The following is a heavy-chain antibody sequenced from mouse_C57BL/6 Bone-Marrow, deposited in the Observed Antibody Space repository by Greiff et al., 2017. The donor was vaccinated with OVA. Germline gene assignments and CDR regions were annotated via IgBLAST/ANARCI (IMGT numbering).Heavy chain of an antibody. CDR1: GYTFTSYG. CDR2: IYPRSGNT. V-gene: IGHV1-81*01. Sequence: VQLQQSGAELARPGASVKLSCKASGYTFTSYGISWVKQRTGQGLEWIGEIYPRSGNTYYNEKFKGKATLTAAKSSSTAYMELRSLTSEDSAVYFCAIFWLPYYYAMDYWGQGTSVTVSS. CDR3: AIFWLPYYYAMDY. D-gene: IGHD2-2*01. J-gene: IGHJ4*01.